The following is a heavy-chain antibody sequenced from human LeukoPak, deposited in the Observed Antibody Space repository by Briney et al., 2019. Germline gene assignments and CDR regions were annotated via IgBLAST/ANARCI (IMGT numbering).Heavy chain of an antibody. Sequence: ASVKVSCKASGYTFTGYYMHWVRQAPGQGLEWMGWINPNSGGTNYAQKFQGRVTMTRDTSISTAYMELSRLRSDDTAVYYCARDKWSGYYYDAFDIRGQGTMVTVSS. J-gene: IGHJ3*02. CDR2: INPNSGGT. CDR3: ARDKWSGYYYDAFDI. CDR1: GYTFTGYY. V-gene: IGHV1-2*02. D-gene: IGHD3-22*01.